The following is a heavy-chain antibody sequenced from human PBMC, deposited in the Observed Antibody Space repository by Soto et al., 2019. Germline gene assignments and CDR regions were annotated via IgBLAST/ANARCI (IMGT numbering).Heavy chain of an antibody. V-gene: IGHV1-69*02. J-gene: IGHJ6*02. Sequence: QVQLVQSGAEVKKPGSSVKVSCKASGGTFSSYTISWVRQAPGQGLEWMGRIIPILGIANYAQKFQGRVTITADKSTSTAYMELSSLRSEDTAVYYCARADNYYYVMDVWGQGTTVTVSS. CDR3: ARADNYYYVMDV. CDR1: GGTFSSYT. CDR2: IIPILGIA.